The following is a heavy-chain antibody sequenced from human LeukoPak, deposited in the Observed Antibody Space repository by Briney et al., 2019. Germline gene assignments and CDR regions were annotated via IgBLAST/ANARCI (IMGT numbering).Heavy chain of an antibody. CDR3: ASSRGLLHYYMDV. J-gene: IGHJ6*03. D-gene: IGHD3-22*01. V-gene: IGHV1-69*05. Sequence: SVKVSCKASGGTFLNYAFSWVRQAPGQGLEWMGEIIPIFGAANYAQKFQDRVTITTDESTTTVYMELSSLRSDDTAVYYCASSRGLLHYYMDVWGKGTTVTVSS. CDR2: IIPIFGAA. CDR1: GGTFLNYA.